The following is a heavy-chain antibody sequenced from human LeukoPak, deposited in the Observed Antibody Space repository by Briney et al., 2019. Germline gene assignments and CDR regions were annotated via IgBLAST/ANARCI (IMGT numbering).Heavy chain of an antibody. CDR1: GGSISSSGYY. D-gene: IGHD1-26*01. J-gene: IGHJ4*02. CDR2: IYYSGST. Sequence: SETLSLTCTVSGGSISSSGYYWGWIRQPPGKGLEWIGSIYYSGSTYYNPSLKSRVTISVDTSKNQFSLKLSSVTAADTAVYYCARTSRGSYPKTSYFDYWGQGTLVTVSS. CDR3: ARTSRGSYPKTSYFDY. V-gene: IGHV4-39*01.